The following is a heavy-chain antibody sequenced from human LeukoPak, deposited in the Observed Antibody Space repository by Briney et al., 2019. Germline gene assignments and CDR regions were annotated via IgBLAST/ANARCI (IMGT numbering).Heavy chain of an antibody. D-gene: IGHD1-26*01. V-gene: IGHV3-30*04. CDR2: ISYDGSNK. CDR3: ARDFRPSPTEGATHAFDI. Sequence: PGGSLRLSCAASGFTFSSYAMHWVRQAPGKGLEWVAVISYDGSNKYYADSVKGRFTISRDNSKNTLYLQMNSLRAEDTAVYYCARDFRPSPTEGATHAFDIWGQETMVTVSS. CDR1: GFTFSSYA. J-gene: IGHJ3*02.